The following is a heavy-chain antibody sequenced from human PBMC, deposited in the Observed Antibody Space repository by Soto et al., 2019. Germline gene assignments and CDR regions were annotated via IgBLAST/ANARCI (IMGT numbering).Heavy chain of an antibody. CDR2: INPSGGST. Sequence: ASVKVSCKASGYTFTSYYMHWVRQAPGQGLEWMGIINPSGGSTSYAQKFQGRLTMTRDTSTSTVYMDLSSLRSEDTAVYYCARDLHVDTAMIWFDPWGQGTLVTVSS. V-gene: IGHV1-46*01. J-gene: IGHJ5*02. CDR1: GYTFTSYY. D-gene: IGHD5-18*01. CDR3: ARDLHVDTAMIWFDP.